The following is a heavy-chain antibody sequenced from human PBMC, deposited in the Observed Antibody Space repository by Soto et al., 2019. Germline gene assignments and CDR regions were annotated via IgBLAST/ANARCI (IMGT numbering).Heavy chain of an antibody. CDR3: AKVFPGGGSGWGSSGY. CDR2: ISYDGSNK. J-gene: IGHJ4*02. Sequence: QVQLVESGGGVVQPGRSLRLSCAASGFTFSSYGMHWVRQAPGKGLEWVAVISYDGSNKYYADSVKGRFTISRDNSKNTLYLQMNSVRAEDTAVYYCAKVFPGGGSGWGSSGYWGQGTLVTVSS. CDR1: GFTFSSYG. D-gene: IGHD6-19*01. V-gene: IGHV3-30*18.